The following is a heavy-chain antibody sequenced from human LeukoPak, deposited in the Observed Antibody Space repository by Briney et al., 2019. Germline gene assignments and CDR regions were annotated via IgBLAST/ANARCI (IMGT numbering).Heavy chain of an antibody. Sequence: PSETLSLTCTVSGGSISSGGYYWSWIRQHPGKGLEWIGYIYYSGSTYYNPSLKSRVTISVDTSKNQFSLKLSSVTAADTAVYYCARDHRGIMAASHYFDYWGQGTLVTVSS. J-gene: IGHJ4*02. CDR1: GGSISSGGYY. V-gene: IGHV4-31*03. D-gene: IGHD3-16*01. CDR2: IYYSGST. CDR3: ARDHRGIMAASHYFDY.